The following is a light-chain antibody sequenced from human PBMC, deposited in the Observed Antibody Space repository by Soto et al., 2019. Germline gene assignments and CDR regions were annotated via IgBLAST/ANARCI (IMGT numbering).Light chain of an antibody. CDR3: QQRSNLAPPIT. Sequence: EIVLTQSPATLSLSPGERATLSCRASQSVSSYLAWYQQKPGQAPRLLIYDASNRATGIPARFSGSGSGTDFTLTISSLEPEDFAVFYCQQRSNLAPPITFGQGTRLEIK. V-gene: IGKV3-11*01. J-gene: IGKJ5*01. CDR2: DAS. CDR1: QSVSSY.